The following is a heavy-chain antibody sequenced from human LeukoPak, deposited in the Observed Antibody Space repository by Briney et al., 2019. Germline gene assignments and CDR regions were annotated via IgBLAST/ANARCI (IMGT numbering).Heavy chain of an antibody. Sequence: SETQSLTCTVSGGSISSYYWSWIRQPPGKGLEWIGYIYYSGSTIYNPSLKSRVTISVDTSRNQFSLKLSSVTAADTAVYYCATHGPMYSSSWFDYWGQGTLVTVSS. J-gene: IGHJ4*02. CDR2: IYYSGST. V-gene: IGHV4-59*01. CDR3: ATHGPMYSSSWFDY. CDR1: GGSISSYY. D-gene: IGHD6-13*01.